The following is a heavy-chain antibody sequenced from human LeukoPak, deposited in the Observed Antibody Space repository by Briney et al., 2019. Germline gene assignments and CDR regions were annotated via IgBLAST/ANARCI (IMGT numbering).Heavy chain of an antibody. CDR2: INPSGGST. Sequence: ASVKVSRKASGYTFTSYYMHWVRQAPGRGLEWMGIINPSGGSTSYAQKFQGRVTMTRDTSTSTVYMELSSLRSEDTAVYYCARSEGSGLDYWGQGTLVTVSS. CDR1: GYTFTSYY. CDR3: ARSEGSGLDY. J-gene: IGHJ4*02. V-gene: IGHV1-46*01. D-gene: IGHD3-10*01.